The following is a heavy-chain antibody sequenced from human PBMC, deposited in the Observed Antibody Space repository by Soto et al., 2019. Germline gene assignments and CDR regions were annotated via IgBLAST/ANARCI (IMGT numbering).Heavy chain of an antibody. J-gene: IGHJ4*02. D-gene: IGHD3-10*01. CDR1: GYTFTSYY. Sequence: ASVKVSCKASGYTFTSYYMHWVRQAPGQGLEWMGIINPSGGSTSYAQKFQGRVTITADESTSTAYMELSSLRSEDTAVYYCARDLRGPYGSGSYDYWGQGTLVTVSS. V-gene: IGHV1-46*01. CDR2: INPSGGST. CDR3: ARDLRGPYGSGSYDY.